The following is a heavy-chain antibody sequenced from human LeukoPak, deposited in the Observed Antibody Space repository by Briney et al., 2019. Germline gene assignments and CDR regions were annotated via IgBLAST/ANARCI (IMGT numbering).Heavy chain of an antibody. CDR1: GDSIRSSSYY. Sequence: SETLSLTCTVSGDSIRSSSYYWGWTRQPPGKGLEWIGNIYYSGSTYYNPSLTSRVTISVDTSKNQFSLKLSSVTAADTAVYYCARVSRSGSYFGAFEIWGQGTMVTVSS. J-gene: IGHJ3*02. CDR3: ARVSRSGSYFGAFEI. D-gene: IGHD1-26*01. V-gene: IGHV4-39*07. CDR2: IYYSGST.